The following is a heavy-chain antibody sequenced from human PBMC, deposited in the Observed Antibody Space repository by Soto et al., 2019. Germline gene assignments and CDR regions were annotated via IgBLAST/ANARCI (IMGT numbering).Heavy chain of an antibody. CDR3: ARVGPRYNWFDP. CDR1: GGSISSYY. Sequence: SETLSLTCTVSGGSISSYYWSWIRQPPGKGLEWIGYIYYSGSTNYNPSLKSRVTISVDTSKNQFSLKLSSVTAADTAVYYCARVGPRYNWFDPWGQGTLVTVSS. J-gene: IGHJ5*02. CDR2: IYYSGST. V-gene: IGHV4-59*01.